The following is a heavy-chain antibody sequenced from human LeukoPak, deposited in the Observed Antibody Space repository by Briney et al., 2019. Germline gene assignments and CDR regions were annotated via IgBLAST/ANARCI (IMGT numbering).Heavy chain of an antibody. Sequence: GGSLRLSCAASGFTFSTHWMHWVRQAPGKGLVWVSRIHSDGSSTSYADSVKGRFTISRDNAKNTLYLQMNSLRAEDTAVYYCAGWSTSYYGLDVWGQATTVTVSS. CDR3: AGWSTSYYGLDV. CDR1: GFTFSTHW. D-gene: IGHD3-3*01. V-gene: IGHV3-74*01. J-gene: IGHJ6*02. CDR2: IHSDGSST.